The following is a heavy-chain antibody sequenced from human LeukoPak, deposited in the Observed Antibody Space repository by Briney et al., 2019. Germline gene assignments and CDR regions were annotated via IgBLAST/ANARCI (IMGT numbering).Heavy chain of an antibody. CDR3: ARLLRQYYYYGMDV. CDR2: INAGNGNT. D-gene: IGHD3-3*01. V-gene: IGHV1-3*01. J-gene: IGHJ6*02. Sequence: ASVKVSCKASGYTFTSYAMHWVRQAPGQRLEWMGWINAGNGNTKYSQKFQGRVTITRDTSASTAYMELSSLRSEDTAVYYCARLLRQYYYYGMDVWGQGTTVTVSS. CDR1: GYTFTSYA.